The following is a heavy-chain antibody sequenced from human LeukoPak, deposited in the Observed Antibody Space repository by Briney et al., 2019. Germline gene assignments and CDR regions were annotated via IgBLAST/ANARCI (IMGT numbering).Heavy chain of an antibody. V-gene: IGHV5-51*01. J-gene: IGHJ5*02. CDR2: IYPGDSDT. CDR3: ARFHYCSSTSCYTHNWFDP. Sequence: GESLKISCKGSGYSFTSYWIGWVRQMPGKGLEWMGIIYPGDSDTRYSPSSQGQVTISADKSISTAYLQWSSLKASDTAMYYCARFHYCSSTSCYTHNWFDPWGQGTLVTVSS. D-gene: IGHD2-2*02. CDR1: GYSFTSYW.